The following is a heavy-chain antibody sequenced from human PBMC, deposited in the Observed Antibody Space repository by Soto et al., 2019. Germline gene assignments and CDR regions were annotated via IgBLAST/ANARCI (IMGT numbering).Heavy chain of an antibody. CDR2: ISGTGGST. D-gene: IGHD4-17*01. CDR1: GFTFTSYA. V-gene: IGHV3-23*01. CDR3: ARGSAYSDYDLEY. Sequence: GGSLRLSCAASGFTFTSYAMTWVRQAPGKGLEWVSGISGTGGSTYYADSVKGRFTISRDKSKNTLYLHVNSLRAEDTAVYYCARGSAYSDYDLEYWGQGTLVTVSS. J-gene: IGHJ4*02.